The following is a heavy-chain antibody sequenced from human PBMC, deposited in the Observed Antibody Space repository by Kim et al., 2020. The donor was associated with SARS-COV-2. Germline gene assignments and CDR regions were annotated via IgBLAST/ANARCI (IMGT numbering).Heavy chain of an antibody. Sequence: ASVKVSCKASGYTFTSYDINWVRQATGQGLEWMGWMNPNSGNTGYAQKFQGRVTMTRNTSISTAYMELSSLRSEDTAVYYCARGRGAAAGSWFDPWGQGTLVTVSS. D-gene: IGHD6-13*01. CDR2: MNPNSGNT. V-gene: IGHV1-8*01. CDR3: ARGRGAAAGSWFDP. CDR1: GYTFTSYD. J-gene: IGHJ5*02.